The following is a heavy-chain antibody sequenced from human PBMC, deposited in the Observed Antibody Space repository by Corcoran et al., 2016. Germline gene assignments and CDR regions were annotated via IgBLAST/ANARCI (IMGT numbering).Heavy chain of an antibody. CDR1: GGSISSSSYY. CDR3: ARDGFDFWSGYSLGAWVTLGSIDP. V-gene: IGHV4-39*07. Sequence: QLQLQESGPGLVKPSETLSLTCTVSGGSISSSSYYWGWIRQPPGKGLEWIGSIYYSGSTYYNPSLKSRVTISVDTSKNQFSLKLSSVTAADTAVYYCARDGFDFWSGYSLGAWVTLGSIDPWGQGTLVTVSS. D-gene: IGHD3-3*01. CDR2: IYYSGST. J-gene: IGHJ5*02.